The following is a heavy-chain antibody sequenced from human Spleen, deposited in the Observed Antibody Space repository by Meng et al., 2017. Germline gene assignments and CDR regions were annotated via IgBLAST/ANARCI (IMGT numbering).Heavy chain of an antibody. CDR1: GYYLKQYY. V-gene: IGHV1-46*02. Sequence: HVLPVQSGAEVKKAGASVRISCPESGYYLKQYYMHWVREAPGQGLLWMGVIKRSGGGTGYAPEFQERVTLVRETSKSTVDMELRVLTTEDTGIYYCCVGECETPCFYWGQGTLVTVSS. CDR2: IKRSGGGT. J-gene: IGHJ4*02. CDR3: CVGECETPCFY. D-gene: IGHD1-26*01.